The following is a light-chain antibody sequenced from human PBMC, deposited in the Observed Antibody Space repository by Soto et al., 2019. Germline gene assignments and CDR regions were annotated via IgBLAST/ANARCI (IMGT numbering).Light chain of an antibody. J-gene: IGLJ3*02. CDR1: SSDVGGYDY. Sequence: QSVLTQPASVSGSPGQSVTISCTGASSDVGGYDYVSWYQQHPGKAPKLILFEVNNRPSGVSNHFSGSKSGNTASLIISGLQADDEADYYCSSFTNSILVFGGGTKLTVL. CDR2: EVN. CDR3: SSFTNSILV. V-gene: IGLV2-14*01.